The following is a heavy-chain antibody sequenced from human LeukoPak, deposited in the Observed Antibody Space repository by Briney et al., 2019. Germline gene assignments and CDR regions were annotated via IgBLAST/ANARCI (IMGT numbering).Heavy chain of an antibody. CDR1: GYTFTGYY. J-gene: IGHJ6*03. V-gene: IGHV1-2*02. CDR2: INPNSGGT. CDR3: ARVATDSSSWGYYYYYMEV. Sequence: ASVKVSCKASGYTFTGYYMHWVRQAPGQGLEWMGWINPNSGGTNYAQKFQGRVTMTRDTSISTAYMELSRLRSDDTAVYYCARVATDSSSWGYYYYYMEVWGKGTTVTVSS. D-gene: IGHD6-13*01.